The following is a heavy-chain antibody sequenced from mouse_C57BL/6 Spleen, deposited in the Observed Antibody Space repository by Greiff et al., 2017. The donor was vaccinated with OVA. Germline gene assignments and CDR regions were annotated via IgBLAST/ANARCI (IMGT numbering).Heavy chain of an antibody. V-gene: IGHV2-6*01. CDR3: ASVHYYGSSLFAY. Sequence: VMLVESGPGLVAPSQSLSITCTVSGFSLTSYGVDWVRQSPGKGLEWLGVIWGVGSTNYNSALKSRLSISKDNSKSQVFLEMNSLQTDDTAMYYCASVHYYGSSLFAYWGQGTLVTVSA. CDR2: IWGVGST. J-gene: IGHJ3*01. D-gene: IGHD1-1*01. CDR1: GFSLTSYG.